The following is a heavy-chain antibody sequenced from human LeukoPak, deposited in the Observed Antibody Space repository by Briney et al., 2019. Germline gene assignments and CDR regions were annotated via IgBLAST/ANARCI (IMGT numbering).Heavy chain of an antibody. Sequence: GASVKVSCKASGYTFSTYGISWVRQAPGQGLEWMGWISAYNGNTNYAQKLQGRVTMTTDTSTSTAYMELRSLRSDDTAVYYCARYTSGRLNPGLYHYYMDVWGKGTTVTVSS. J-gene: IGHJ6*03. CDR2: ISAYNGNT. CDR1: GYTFSTYG. CDR3: ARYTSGRLNPGLYHYYMDV. V-gene: IGHV1-18*01. D-gene: IGHD6-19*01.